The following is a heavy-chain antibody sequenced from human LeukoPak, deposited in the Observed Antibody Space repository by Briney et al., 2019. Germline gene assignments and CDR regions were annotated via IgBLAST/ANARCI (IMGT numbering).Heavy chain of an antibody. Sequence: PGRSLRLSCAASGFTFSSYAMHWVRQAPGKGLEWVAVISYDGSNKYYADSVKGRFTISRDNSKNTLYLQMNSLRAEDTAIYYCAKSPRGYNWNFDYWGQGTLVTVSS. CDR3: AKSPRGYNWNFDY. V-gene: IGHV3-30-3*02. CDR2: ISYDGSNK. D-gene: IGHD1-1*01. J-gene: IGHJ4*02. CDR1: GFTFSSYA.